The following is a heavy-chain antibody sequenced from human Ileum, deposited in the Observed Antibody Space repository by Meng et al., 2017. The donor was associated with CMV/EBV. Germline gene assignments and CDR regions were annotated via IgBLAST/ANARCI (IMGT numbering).Heavy chain of an antibody. D-gene: IGHD1-26*01. V-gene: IGHV4-39*07. CDR1: GCSITGCNFC. CDR2: IFYRVSP. CDR3: ASPDCNIYYILGSAFDI. Sequence: QESGPCLSDASETLSLTCIACGCSITGCNFCWGWVRQPPGTGLEWIGNIFYRVSPYYNPSLKGRATISVHTSKNQFSLNLSSVTAADTAVYYCASPDCNIYYILGSAFDIWGQGTVVTVSS. J-gene: IGHJ3*02.